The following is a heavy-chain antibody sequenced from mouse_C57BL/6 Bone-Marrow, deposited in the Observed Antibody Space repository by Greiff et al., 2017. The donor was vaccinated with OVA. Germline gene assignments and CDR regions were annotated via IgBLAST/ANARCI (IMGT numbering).Heavy chain of an antibody. Sequence: QVQLKQSGAELVRPGASVKLSCKASGYTFTDYYINWVKQRPGQGLEWIARIYPGSGNTYYNEKFKGKATLTAEKSSSTAYMQLSSLTSEDSAVYFCARSEGLRRFDYWGQGTTLTVSS. CDR2: IYPGSGNT. J-gene: IGHJ2*01. V-gene: IGHV1-76*01. CDR1: GYTFTDYY. D-gene: IGHD2-2*01. CDR3: ARSEGLRRFDY.